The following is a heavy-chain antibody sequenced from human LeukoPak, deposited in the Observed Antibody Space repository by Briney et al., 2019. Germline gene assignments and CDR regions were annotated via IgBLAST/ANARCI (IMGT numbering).Heavy chain of an antibody. CDR1: GYTFTGHY. V-gene: IGHV1-2*02. D-gene: IGHD2-15*01. CDR3: VYRGTDCTVGNCYSDLAGNLAS. J-gene: IGHJ4*02. Sequence: ASVRVSCKASGYTFTGHYLHWVRQAPGQGPEWLGWINPKDGDTKYAQRFYGRVTLTRDTSVNTAYLHLISLTSDDTPVFFCVYRGTDCTVGNCYSDLAGNLASWGQGTLATVSS. CDR2: INPKDGDT.